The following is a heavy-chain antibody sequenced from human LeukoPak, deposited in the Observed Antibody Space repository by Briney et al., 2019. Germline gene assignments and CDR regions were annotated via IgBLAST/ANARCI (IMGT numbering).Heavy chain of an antibody. CDR3: ARGGWYSSSPPPY. V-gene: IGHV3-21*01. Sequence: GGSLRLSCAASGFTFSSYGMSWVSQAPGKGVEWVSSISTSSSYIYYADSVKGRFTISRDNAKNSLYLQMNSLRAEDTAVYYCARGGWYSSSPPPYWGQGTLVTVSS. D-gene: IGHD6-13*01. CDR1: GFTFSSYG. J-gene: IGHJ4*02. CDR2: ISTSSSYI.